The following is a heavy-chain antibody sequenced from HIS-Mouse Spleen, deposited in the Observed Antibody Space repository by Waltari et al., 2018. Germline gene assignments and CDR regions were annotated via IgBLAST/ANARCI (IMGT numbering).Heavy chain of an antibody. CDR2: IYHSGST. CDR1: GYSISSGYS. D-gene: IGHD6-13*01. CDR3: ARALEYSSSWYYYYYGMDV. Sequence: QVQLQESGPGLVKPSETLSLTCTVSGYSISSGYSRGWIRQPPGKGLEWIGSIYHSGSTYYNPSLKSRVTISVDTSKNQFSLKLSSVTAADTAVYYCARALEYSSSWYYYYYGMDVWAKGPRSPSP. J-gene: IGHJ6*02. V-gene: IGHV4-38-2*02.